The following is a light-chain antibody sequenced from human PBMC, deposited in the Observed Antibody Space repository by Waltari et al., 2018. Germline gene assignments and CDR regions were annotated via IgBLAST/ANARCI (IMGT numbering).Light chain of an antibody. Sequence: DIQMTQSPSTLSASVGDRVTITCRASQSLSSWLAWYQQKPGKAPKLLIYKSSNVESGVPSRFSGTGSGTEFTLTISSLQPDDFATYYCQQYNSYSRTFGQGTKVEIE. CDR3: QQYNSYSRT. J-gene: IGKJ1*01. V-gene: IGKV1-5*03. CDR1: QSLSSW. CDR2: KSS.